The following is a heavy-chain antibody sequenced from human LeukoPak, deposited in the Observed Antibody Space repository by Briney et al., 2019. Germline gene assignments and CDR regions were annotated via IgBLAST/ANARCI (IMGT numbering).Heavy chain of an antibody. CDR1: GGTFSSYA. CDR3: ARDRSPGTTLYYFDY. D-gene: IGHD1-7*01. CDR2: IIPIFGTA. V-gene: IGHV1-69*05. J-gene: IGHJ4*02. Sequence: SVKVSCKASGGTFSSYAISWVRQAPGQGLEWMGGIIPIFGTANYAQKFQGRVTITTDESTSTAYMELSSLRAEDTAVYYCARDRSPGTTLYYFDYWGQGTLVTVSS.